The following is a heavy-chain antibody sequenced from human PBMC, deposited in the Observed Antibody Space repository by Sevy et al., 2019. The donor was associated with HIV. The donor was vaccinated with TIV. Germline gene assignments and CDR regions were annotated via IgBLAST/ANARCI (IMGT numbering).Heavy chain of an antibody. D-gene: IGHD5-18*01. V-gene: IGHV3-30*02. CDR2: IRYDGNNE. Sequence: GGSLRLSCAASGFTFSSYGMHWVRQAPGKGLEWVAFIRYDGNNEYYADSVKDRFTISRDNSKDTLYLQMNSLRPEDTAVYYCAKEYSYGYYFDYWGQRTLVTVSS. CDR1: GFTFSSYG. CDR3: AKEYSYGYYFDY. J-gene: IGHJ4*02.